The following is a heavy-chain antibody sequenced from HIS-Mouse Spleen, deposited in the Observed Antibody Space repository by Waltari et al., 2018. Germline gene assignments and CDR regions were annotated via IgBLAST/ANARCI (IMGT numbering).Heavy chain of an antibody. CDR2: IDWDDDK. V-gene: IGHV2-70*15. CDR1: GFSLSTSAMC. D-gene: IGHD6-19*01. J-gene: IGHJ4*02. Sequence: QVTLRESGPALVKPTQTLTLTCTFPGFSLSTSAMCACWIRQPPGKALEWLARIDWDDDKYYSTSLKTRLTISKDTSKNQVVLTMTNMDPVDTATYYCARIAEGYSSGWYAFDYWGQGTLVTVSS. CDR3: ARIAEGYSSGWYAFDY.